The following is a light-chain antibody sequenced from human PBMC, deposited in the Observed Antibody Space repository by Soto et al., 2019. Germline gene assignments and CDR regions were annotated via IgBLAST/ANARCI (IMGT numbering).Light chain of an antibody. CDR3: SSYTSSSTLVV. J-gene: IGLJ2*01. Sequence: QSALTQPASVSGSPGQSITISCTGSSSDVGGYNYVSWYQQHPDKAPKLMIYEVSNRPSGVSNRFSGSKSGNTASLTISGLQAEDGADYYCSSYTSSSTLVVFGGGTKLTVL. V-gene: IGLV2-14*01. CDR2: EVS. CDR1: SSDVGGYNY.